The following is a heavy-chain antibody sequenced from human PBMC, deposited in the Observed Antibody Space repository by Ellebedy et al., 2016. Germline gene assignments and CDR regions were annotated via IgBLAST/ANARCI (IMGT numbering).Heavy chain of an antibody. V-gene: IGHV3-15*01. CDR2: IKTKSFGGTT. J-gene: IGHJ4*02. D-gene: IGHD3-9*01. Sequence: GGSLRLSCAASEFIFTNAWISWVRRAPGKGLEWVGLIKTKSFGGTTHYAAFVKGRFSISRDDSKNTLYLQMNSLQIEDTAMYYCTTFESDNWGQGSLVTVSS. CDR1: EFIFTNAW. CDR3: TTFESDN.